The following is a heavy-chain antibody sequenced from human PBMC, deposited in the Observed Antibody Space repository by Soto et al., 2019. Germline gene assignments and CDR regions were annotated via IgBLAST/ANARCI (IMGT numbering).Heavy chain of an antibody. J-gene: IGHJ4*02. CDR3: ARGVAGSGFDL. Sequence: QTVSLTCPNSWDRFSSNTASWNCIRSSPSRGLEWLGRTYYRSNWRHDYAVSVKSRITVNPDTSKNHFSLQLNSVTPDDTAVYYCARGVAGSGFDLWGQGTLVTVSS. CDR1: WDRFSSNTAS. D-gene: IGHD6-19*01. CDR2: TYYRSNWRH. V-gene: IGHV6-1*01.